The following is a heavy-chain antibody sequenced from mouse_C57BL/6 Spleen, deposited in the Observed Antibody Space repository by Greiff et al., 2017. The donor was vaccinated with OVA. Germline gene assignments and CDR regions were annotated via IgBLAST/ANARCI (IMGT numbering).Heavy chain of an antibody. Sequence: EVQLQQSGAELVRPGASVKLSCTASGFNIKDDYMHWVKQRPEQGLEWIGWIDPENGDTEYASKFQGKATITADTSSNTAYLQLSSLTSEDTAVYYCTSYYSHYAMDYWGQGTSVTVSS. CDR1: GFNIKDDY. D-gene: IGHD2-12*01. CDR3: TSYYSHYAMDY. J-gene: IGHJ4*01. CDR2: IDPENGDT. V-gene: IGHV14-4*01.